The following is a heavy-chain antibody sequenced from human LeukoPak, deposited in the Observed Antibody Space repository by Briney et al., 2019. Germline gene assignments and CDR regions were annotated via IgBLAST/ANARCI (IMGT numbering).Heavy chain of an antibody. CDR2: IIPIFGTA. CDR1: GGTFSGSA. CDR3: ARAIVAVTTPNGAFDI. J-gene: IGHJ3*02. D-gene: IGHD4-11*01. Sequence: SVKVSCKASGGTFSGSAISWVRQAPGQGLEWMGGIIPIFGTANYAQKFQDRVTITADESTSTAYMELNSLRSEDSAVYYCARAIVAVTTPNGAFDIWGQGTTVTVSS. V-gene: IGHV1-69*13.